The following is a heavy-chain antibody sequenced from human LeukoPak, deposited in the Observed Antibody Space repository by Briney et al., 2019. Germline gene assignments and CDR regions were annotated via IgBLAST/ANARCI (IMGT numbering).Heavy chain of an antibody. J-gene: IGHJ4*02. D-gene: IGHD1-1*01. Sequence: GGSLRLSCAASGFTFKTYAMMWVRQAPGKGLEWVSAIGGDGVSRDYSDSVKGRFTISRDNSKNTLYLQMNSLRVEDTALYFCAKHRGETVTGNKVGFDYWGQGTLVTVSS. CDR2: IGGDGVSR. CDR1: GFTFKTYA. V-gene: IGHV3-23*01. CDR3: AKHRGETVTGNKVGFDY.